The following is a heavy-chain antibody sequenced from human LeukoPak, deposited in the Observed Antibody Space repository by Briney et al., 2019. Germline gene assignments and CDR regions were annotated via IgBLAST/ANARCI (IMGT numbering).Heavy chain of an antibody. J-gene: IGHJ4*02. CDR2: IIPIFGTA. Sequence: ASVKVSCKDSGGTFSSYAISWVRQAPGQGLEWMGRIIPIFGTANYAQKFQGRVTITTDESTSTAYRELSSLRSEDTAVYYCARDLSDFWSGFGFWGQGTLVTVSS. V-gene: IGHV1-69*05. D-gene: IGHD3-3*01. CDR1: GGTFSSYA. CDR3: ARDLSDFWSGFGF.